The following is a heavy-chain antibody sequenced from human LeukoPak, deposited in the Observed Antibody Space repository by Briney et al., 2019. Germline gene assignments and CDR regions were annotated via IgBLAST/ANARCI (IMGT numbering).Heavy chain of an antibody. CDR3: AKDEAGVVIARIHIGAEYFQH. V-gene: IGHV3-23*01. Sequence: AGTLSLSCAASGCTFSSYAMSWVRQAPGKGLEWVSAISGSGGSTYYADSVKGRFTISRDNSKTTLYLQMNSLRAEDTAVYYCAKDEAGVVIARIHIGAEYFQHWGQGTLVTVSS. CDR1: GCTFSSYA. J-gene: IGHJ1*01. CDR2: ISGSGGST. D-gene: IGHD2-21*01.